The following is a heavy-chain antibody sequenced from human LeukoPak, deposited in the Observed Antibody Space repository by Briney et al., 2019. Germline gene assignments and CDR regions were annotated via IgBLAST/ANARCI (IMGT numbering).Heavy chain of an antibody. CDR1: GFTFSSYA. J-gene: IGHJ4*02. D-gene: IGHD6-13*01. V-gene: IGHV3-30-3*01. CDR2: ISYDGSNK. Sequence: GGSLRLSCAASGFTFSSYAMHWVRQAPGKGLEWVAVISYDGSNKYYADSVKGRFTISRDNSKNTLYLQMNSLRAEDTAVYYCARVLYGYSSSWYVHLDYWGQGTLVTVSS. CDR3: ARVLYGYSSSWYVHLDY.